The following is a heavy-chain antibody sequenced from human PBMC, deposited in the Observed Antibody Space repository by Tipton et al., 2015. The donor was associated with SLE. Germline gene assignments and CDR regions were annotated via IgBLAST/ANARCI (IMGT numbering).Heavy chain of an antibody. CDR1: GFTFSSYS. J-gene: IGHJ5*02. D-gene: IGHD3-9*01. CDR3: AKSPGERYFDWLRFDP. CDR2: ISGSGGNT. V-gene: IGHV3-23*01. Sequence: SLRLSCAASGFTFSSYSMNWVRQAPGKGLEWVSGISGSGGNTYYADSVKGRFTISRDNSKNTLYLQMNSLRAEDTAVYYCAKSPGERYFDWLRFDPWGQGTLVTVSS.